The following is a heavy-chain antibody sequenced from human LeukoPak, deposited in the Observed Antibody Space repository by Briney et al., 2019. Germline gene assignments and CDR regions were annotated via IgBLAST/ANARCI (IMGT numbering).Heavy chain of an antibody. CDR3: AREYYDSSAYNQEAIDY. D-gene: IGHD3-22*01. CDR2: INPNSGGT. CDR1: GYTFTGYY. J-gene: IGHJ4*02. V-gene: IGHV1-2*02. Sequence: ASVKVSCTASGYTFTGYYMHWVRQAPGQGLEWMGWINPNSGGTNYAQKFQGRVTMTRDTSISTAYMELSRLRSDDTAVYYCAREYYDSSAYNQEAIDYWGQGTLVTVSS.